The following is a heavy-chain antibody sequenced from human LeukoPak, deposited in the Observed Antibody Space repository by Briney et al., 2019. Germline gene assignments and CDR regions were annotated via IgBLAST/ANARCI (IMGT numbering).Heavy chain of an antibody. CDR2: IEKEGSQK. Sequence: PGGSLRLSCAASGFTFSKYWMRWFRQTPGKGREWVAHIEKEGSQKKYVDSVKGRLSIWRDNSTNSVYLQMNSLRGEDTGVYYCATDTYGPDDYWGQGTLVTVSS. V-gene: IGHV3-7*04. CDR3: ATDTYGPDDY. J-gene: IGHJ4*02. CDR1: GFTFSKYW. D-gene: IGHD1-14*01.